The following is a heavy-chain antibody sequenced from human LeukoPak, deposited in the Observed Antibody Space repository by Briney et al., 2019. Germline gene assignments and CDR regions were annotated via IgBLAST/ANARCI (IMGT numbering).Heavy chain of an antibody. D-gene: IGHD3-10*01. Sequence: GGSLRLSCAASGFTFSSYWMHWVRQAPGKGLEWVSASSGSGGRTYYADSVKGRFTISRDNSKTTLSLQMNSLRAEDTAVYNCAKGDFYGSGRDYSYYMDVWGKGTTVTISS. CDR1: GFTFSSYW. CDR3: AKGDFYGSGRDYSYYMDV. V-gene: IGHV3-23*01. J-gene: IGHJ6*03. CDR2: SSGSGGRT.